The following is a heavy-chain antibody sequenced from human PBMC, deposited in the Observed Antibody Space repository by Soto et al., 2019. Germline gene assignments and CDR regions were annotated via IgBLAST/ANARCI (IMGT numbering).Heavy chain of an antibody. CDR3: AKDDMVRGVIITPSYYYGMDV. CDR1: GFTFSSYG. V-gene: IGHV3-30*18. Sequence: GGSLRLSCAASGFTFSSYGMHWVRQAPGKGLEWVAVISYDGSNKYYADSVKGRFTISRDNSKNTLYLQMNSLRAEDTAVYYCAKDDMVRGVIITPSYYYGMDVWGQGTTVTVSS. J-gene: IGHJ6*02. CDR2: ISYDGSNK. D-gene: IGHD3-10*01.